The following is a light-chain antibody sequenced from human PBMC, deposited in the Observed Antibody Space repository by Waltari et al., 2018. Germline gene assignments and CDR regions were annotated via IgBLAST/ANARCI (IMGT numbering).Light chain of an antibody. CDR1: QSVSSY. CDR2: DAS. J-gene: IGKJ2*01. V-gene: IGKV3-11*01. CDR3: QQRSNWPSYT. Sequence: EIVLTQSLATLSLSPGERATLSCRASQSVSSYLAWYQQNPGQAPRLLIYDASNRATGIPARFSGSGSGTDFTLTISSLEPEDFAVYYCQQRSNWPSYTFGQGTKLEI.